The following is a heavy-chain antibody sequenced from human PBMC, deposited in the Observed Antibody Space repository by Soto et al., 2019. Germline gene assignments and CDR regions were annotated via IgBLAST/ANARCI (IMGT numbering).Heavy chain of an antibody. D-gene: IGHD2-15*01. Sequence: QVQLVQSGAEVKKPGSSVKVSCKASGGTFSSYTISWVRQAPGQGLEWMGRIIPILGIANYAQKFQGSVTIPADKSTSTAYMELSSLRSEDTAVYYCAREGYCSGGSCYSRAFDIWGQGTMVTVSS. CDR1: GGTFSSYT. CDR2: IIPILGIA. J-gene: IGHJ3*02. V-gene: IGHV1-69*08. CDR3: AREGYCSGGSCYSRAFDI.